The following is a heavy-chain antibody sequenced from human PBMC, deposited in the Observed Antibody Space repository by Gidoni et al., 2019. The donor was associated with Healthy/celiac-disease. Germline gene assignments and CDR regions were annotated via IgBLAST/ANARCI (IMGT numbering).Heavy chain of an antibody. Sequence: EVQLVQSGAEVKKPGESLRISCKGSGYSFTSYWISWVRQMPGKGREWMGRIDPSDSYTNYSPSFQGHVTISADKSISTAYLQWSSLKASDTAMYYCARRATNCSSTSCYIDYWGQGTLVTVSS. CDR3: ARRATNCSSTSCYIDY. CDR2: IDPSDSYT. J-gene: IGHJ4*02. CDR1: GYSFTSYW. V-gene: IGHV5-10-1*03. D-gene: IGHD2-2*02.